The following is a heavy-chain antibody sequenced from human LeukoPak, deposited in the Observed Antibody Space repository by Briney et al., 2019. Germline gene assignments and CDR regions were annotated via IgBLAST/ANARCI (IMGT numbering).Heavy chain of an antibody. Sequence: GGSLRLSCAASGFTFSNYWMHWVRQAPGKGLVWVSRINSDGSSTSYADTVKGRFTISRDNAKNTLYLQMNSLRAEDTAVYYCARDDHYDSSGYYYGPFDYWGQGTLVTVSS. D-gene: IGHD3-22*01. CDR3: ARDDHYDSSGYYYGPFDY. CDR2: INSDGSST. J-gene: IGHJ4*02. V-gene: IGHV3-74*01. CDR1: GFTFSNYW.